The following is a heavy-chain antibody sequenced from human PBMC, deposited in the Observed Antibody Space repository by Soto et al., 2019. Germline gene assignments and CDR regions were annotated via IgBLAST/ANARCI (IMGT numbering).Heavy chain of an antibody. V-gene: IGHV3-30-3*01. CDR1: GFTFSSYA. Sequence: PGGSLRLSCAASGFTFSSYAMHWVRQAPGKGLEWVAVISYDGSNKYYADSVKGRFTISRDNSKNTLYLQMNSLRAEDTAVYYCARNSGSYYGYYHYGMDVWGQGTTVTVPS. CDR3: ARNSGSYYGYYHYGMDV. CDR2: ISYDGSNK. J-gene: IGHJ6*02. D-gene: IGHD1-26*01.